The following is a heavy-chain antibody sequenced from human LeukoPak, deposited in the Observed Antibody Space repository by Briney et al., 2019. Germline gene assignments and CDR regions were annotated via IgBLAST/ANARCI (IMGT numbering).Heavy chain of an antibody. Sequence: PGGSLRLSCAASGFTFSIYAMSWVRQAPGKGLEWVSGISGSSNSTYYADSVKGRFAISRGNSKNTLYLQMNSLRAEDTAVYYCAKGGWLQLFDYWGQGTLVTVSS. V-gene: IGHV3-23*01. J-gene: IGHJ4*02. CDR1: GFTFSIYA. D-gene: IGHD5-24*01. CDR3: AKGGWLQLFDY. CDR2: ISGSSNST.